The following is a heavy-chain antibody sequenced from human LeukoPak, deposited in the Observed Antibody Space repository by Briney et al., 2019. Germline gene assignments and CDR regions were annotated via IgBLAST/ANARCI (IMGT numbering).Heavy chain of an antibody. Sequence: GGSLRLSCVASGFPFSSYWMTWVRQAPGKGLEWVANIKQDGSKKSYVDSVKGRFTISRDNAKNSLYLQMNSLRAEDTAVYFCARGTGDGRHAFDIWGQGTMVTVSS. CDR3: ARGTGDGRHAFDI. V-gene: IGHV3-7*01. D-gene: IGHD7-27*01. CDR1: GFPFSSYW. J-gene: IGHJ3*02. CDR2: IKQDGSKK.